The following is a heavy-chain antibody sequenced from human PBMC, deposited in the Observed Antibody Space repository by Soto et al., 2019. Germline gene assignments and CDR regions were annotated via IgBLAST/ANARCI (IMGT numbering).Heavy chain of an antibody. Sequence: GGSLRLSCAASGFTFSSYAMSWVRQAPGKGLEWVSAISGSGGSTYYADSVKGRFTISRDNSKNTLYLQMNSLRAEDTAVYYCAKDTRSSSPNYYYGMDVWGQGTTVTVSS. V-gene: IGHV3-23*01. CDR2: ISGSGGST. D-gene: IGHD6-13*01. J-gene: IGHJ6*02. CDR1: GFTFSSYA. CDR3: AKDTRSSSPNYYYGMDV.